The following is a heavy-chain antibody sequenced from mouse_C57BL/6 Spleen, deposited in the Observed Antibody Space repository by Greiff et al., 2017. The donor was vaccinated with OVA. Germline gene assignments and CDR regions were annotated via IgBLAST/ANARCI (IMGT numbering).Heavy chain of an antibody. V-gene: IGHV1-50*01. CDR3: ARGVRAGYY. J-gene: IGHJ2*01. CDR2: IDPSDSYT. CDR1: GYTFTSYW. Sequence: QVQLQQPGAELVKPGASVKLSCKASGYTFTSYWMQWVKQRPGQGLEWIGEIDPSDSYTNYNQKFKGKATLTVDTSSSTAYMQLSSLTSEDSAVYYCARGVRAGYYWGQGTTLTVSS. D-gene: IGHD2-1*01.